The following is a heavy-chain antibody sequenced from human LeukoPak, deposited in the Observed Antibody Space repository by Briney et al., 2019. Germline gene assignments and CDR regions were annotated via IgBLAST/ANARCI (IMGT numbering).Heavy chain of an antibody. J-gene: IGHJ4*02. D-gene: IGHD6-13*01. CDR2: INSDGSST. CDR3: ARAGYSSSWYVYY. Sequence: PGGSLRLSCAASGFTFSSYWMHWVRQAPGKGLVWLSRINSDGSSTSYADSVKGRFTISRDNAKNTLYLQMNSLRAEDTAVYYCARAGYSSSWYVYYWGQGTLVTVSS. CDR1: GFTFSSYW. V-gene: IGHV3-74*01.